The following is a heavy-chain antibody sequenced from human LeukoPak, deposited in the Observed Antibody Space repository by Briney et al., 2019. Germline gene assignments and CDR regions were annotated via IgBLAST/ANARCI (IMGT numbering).Heavy chain of an antibody. J-gene: IGHJ5*02. CDR3: ARGRGSYQRNWFDP. V-gene: IGHV1-8*01. D-gene: IGHD1-26*01. Sequence: VASVKVSCKASGYTFTSYDINWVRQATGQGLEWMGWMNPNSGNTGYAQKFQGRVTMTRNTSISTAYMELSSLRSEDTDVYYCARGRGSYQRNWFDPWGQGTLVTVSS. CDR2: MNPNSGNT. CDR1: GYTFTSYD.